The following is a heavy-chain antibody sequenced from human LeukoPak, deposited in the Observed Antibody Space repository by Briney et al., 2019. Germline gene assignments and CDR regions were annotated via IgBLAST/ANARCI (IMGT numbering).Heavy chain of an antibody. D-gene: IGHD1-26*01. CDR2: ISGSSGST. J-gene: IGHJ4*02. CDR1: GFTFSSYA. Sequence: GGSLRLSCAASGFTFSSYAMSWVRQAPGKGLEWVSAISGSSGSTYYADSVKGRFTISRDNSKNTLYLQMNSLRAEDTAVYYCAKVGSGSYFKLNYWGQGTLVTVSS. V-gene: IGHV3-23*01. CDR3: AKVGSGSYFKLNY.